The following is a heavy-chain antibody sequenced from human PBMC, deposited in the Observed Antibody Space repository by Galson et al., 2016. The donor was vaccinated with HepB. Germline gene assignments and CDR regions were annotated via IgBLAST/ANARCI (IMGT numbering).Heavy chain of an antibody. D-gene: IGHD6-13*01. J-gene: IGHJ5*01. Sequence: SLRLSCAASGFSFSGHGMHWLRQAPGKGLEWVAAIWHDGTNEYYAASVKGRFSISRDNSKSMLYLQMDSLRAEDIAMYYCARVRSSSWFDSWGQGPLVTVS. V-gene: IGHV3-33*01. CDR2: IWHDGTNE. CDR1: GFSFSGHG. CDR3: ARVRSSSWFDS.